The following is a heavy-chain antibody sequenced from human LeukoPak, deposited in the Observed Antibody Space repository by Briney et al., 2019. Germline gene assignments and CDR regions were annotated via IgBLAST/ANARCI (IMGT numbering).Heavy chain of an antibody. V-gene: IGHV3-30-3*01. CDR1: GFTFSSYA. Sequence: TGGSLRLSCAASGFTFSSYARHWVRQAPGKGLEWVAVISYDGSNKYYADSVRGRFTISRDNSKNTLYLQMNSLRAEDTAVYYCARGSYVVGATTFSYWGQGTLVTVSS. CDR3: ARGSYVVGATTFSY. D-gene: IGHD1-26*01. CDR2: ISYDGSNK. J-gene: IGHJ4*02.